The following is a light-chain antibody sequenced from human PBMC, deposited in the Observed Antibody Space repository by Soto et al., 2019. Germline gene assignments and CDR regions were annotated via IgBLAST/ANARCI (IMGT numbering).Light chain of an antibody. CDR2: VTS. J-gene: IGKJ1*01. V-gene: IGKV1-39*01. CDR3: QQTYSAPGT. CDR1: QNITKF. Sequence: DIQMTQSPSSLSASVGDRVTVTCRPSQNITKFLNWYQEKPGKAPKVLIYVTSNLENGVPSRFSGSGSGTEFTLTISSLQPADFATYYCQQTYSAPGTFGQGTRVE.